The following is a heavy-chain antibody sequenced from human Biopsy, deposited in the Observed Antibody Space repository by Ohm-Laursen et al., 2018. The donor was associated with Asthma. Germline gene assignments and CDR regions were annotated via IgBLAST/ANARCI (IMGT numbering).Heavy chain of an antibody. CDR2: IHYSGGT. J-gene: IGHJ4*02. V-gene: IGHV4-59*01. D-gene: IGHD2-15*01. CDR1: GVSIRSYY. CDR3: AGFCSGGNCPDH. Sequence: TLSLTCTVSGVSIRSYYWTWIRQPPGKGLEWIGNIHYSGGTYSNPSLKSRVTISVDTSKKQISLRLSSVIAADTAVYYCAGFCSGGNCPDHWGQGTLVTVSS.